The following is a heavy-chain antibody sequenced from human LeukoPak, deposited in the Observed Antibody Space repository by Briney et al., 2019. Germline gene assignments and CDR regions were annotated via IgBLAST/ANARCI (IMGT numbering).Heavy chain of an antibody. CDR3: ARDSDIVVVPAAHGNAFDI. Sequence: SVKVSCKASGGTFSSYAISWVRQAPGQGLEWMGGIIPILGTANYAQKFQGRVTITTDESTSTAYMELSSLRSEDTAVYYCARDSDIVVVPAAHGNAFDIWGQGTMVTVSS. CDR2: IIPILGTA. J-gene: IGHJ3*02. D-gene: IGHD2-2*01. V-gene: IGHV1-69*05. CDR1: GGTFSSYA.